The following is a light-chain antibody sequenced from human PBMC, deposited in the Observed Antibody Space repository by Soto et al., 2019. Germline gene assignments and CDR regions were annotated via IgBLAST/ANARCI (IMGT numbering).Light chain of an antibody. CDR3: QQRGNWPPT. Sequence: EIVLTQSPATLSLSPGERATLSCRASQSIGSFLAWYQQKPGQPPRLLIYDASNRATGIPGRFSGSGSGTDFPLTISSLEPEDFAFYYCQQRGNWPPTFGPGTKGNIK. CDR1: QSIGSF. V-gene: IGKV3-11*01. CDR2: DAS. J-gene: IGKJ3*01.